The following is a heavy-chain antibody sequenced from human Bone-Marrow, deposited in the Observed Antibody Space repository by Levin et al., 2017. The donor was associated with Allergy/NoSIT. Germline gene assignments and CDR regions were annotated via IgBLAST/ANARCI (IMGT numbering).Heavy chain of an antibody. Sequence: SCAASGLTFSTYAMTWVRQAPGKGLEWVSGINGNGGSTYYADSVNGRFTISRDNAKNTLYLQVDSLRAEVTAVYYCAKETGLAGGVSFDCWGQGTLVTVSS. CDR3: AKETGLAGGVSFDC. CDR1: GLTFSTYA. V-gene: IGHV3-23*01. J-gene: IGHJ4*02. D-gene: IGHD2-8*02. CDR2: INGNGGST.